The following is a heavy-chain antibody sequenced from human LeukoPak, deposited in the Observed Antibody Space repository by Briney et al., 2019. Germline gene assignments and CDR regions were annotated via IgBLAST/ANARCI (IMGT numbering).Heavy chain of an antibody. J-gene: IGHJ4*02. Sequence: SETVSLTCTVSGGSVSSGTFDWSWIRQPPGKGLEWIGSIHYSGSTFYNPSLKSRVTISVDTSKNQFSLKLSSVTAADTAVYYCARQGSGRSSDYWGQGTLAPVSS. D-gene: IGHD1-26*01. CDR2: IHYSGST. CDR1: GGSVSSGTFD. CDR3: ARQGSGRSSDY. V-gene: IGHV4-39*01.